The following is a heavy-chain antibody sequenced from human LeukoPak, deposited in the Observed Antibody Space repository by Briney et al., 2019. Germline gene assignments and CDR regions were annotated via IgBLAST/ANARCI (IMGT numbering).Heavy chain of an antibody. CDR1: GLTFSSYA. CDR2: ISSSSSYI. Sequence: GGSLRLSCATSGLTFSSYAMSWVRQAPGKGLEWVSSISSSSSYIYYADSVKGRFTISRDNAKNSLYLQMNSLRAEDTAVYYCASNLHYYDSSGYYPRGEHYWGQGTLVTVSS. V-gene: IGHV3-21*01. CDR3: ASNLHYYDSSGYYPRGEHY. D-gene: IGHD3-22*01. J-gene: IGHJ4*02.